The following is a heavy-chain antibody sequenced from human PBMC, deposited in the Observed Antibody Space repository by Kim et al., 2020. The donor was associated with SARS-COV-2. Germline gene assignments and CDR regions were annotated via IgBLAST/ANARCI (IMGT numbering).Heavy chain of an antibody. D-gene: IGHD2-15*01. J-gene: IGHJ4*02. CDR2: IYYSGSN. CDR1: GGSISGHY. CDR3: ARDVCGDSCYFFDS. V-gene: IGHV4-59*11. Sequence: SETLSLTCTVSGGSISGHYWSWIRQTPGKGLEWIGYIYYSGSNNCNPSLKSRVTISVDTSKNQFSLKLSSVTAADTAVYYCARDVCGDSCYFFDSCGQGT.